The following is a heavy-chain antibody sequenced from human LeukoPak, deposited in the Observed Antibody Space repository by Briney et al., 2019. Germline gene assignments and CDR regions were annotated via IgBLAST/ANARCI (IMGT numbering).Heavy chain of an antibody. CDR1: GYTFTNDG. CDR3: VRDERAVTAGGEYYFDH. V-gene: IGHV1-18*01. J-gene: IGHJ4*02. CDR2: ISNYNGNT. D-gene: IGHD2-21*01. Sequence: GASVKVSCKASGYTFTNDGVSWVRQAPGQGLEWVGWISNYNGNTHSAPKFQGRVTMTTDTFTSTAYMELRSLTSGDTAVYFCVRDERAVTAGGEYYFDHWGQGTLVTVSS.